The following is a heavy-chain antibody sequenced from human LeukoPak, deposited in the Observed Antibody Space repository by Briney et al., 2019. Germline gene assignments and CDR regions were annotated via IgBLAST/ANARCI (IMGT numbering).Heavy chain of an antibody. V-gene: IGHV1-18*01. D-gene: IGHD2-2*01. J-gene: IGHJ6*03. CDR2: ITTYNGNT. Sequence: ASVKVSCKASGYTFTSYGLSWVRQAPGQGLEWMGRITTYNGNTKYAQNLQGRVTMTADTSTSTAYMELRSLRSDHTAVYYCARRIVPAARDYYYYYMDVWGKGTTVTLSS. CDR1: GYTFTSYG. CDR3: ARRIVPAARDYYYYYMDV.